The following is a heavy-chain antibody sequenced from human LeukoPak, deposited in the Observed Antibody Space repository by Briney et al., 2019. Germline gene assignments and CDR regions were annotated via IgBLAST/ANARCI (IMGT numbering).Heavy chain of an antibody. CDR2: ISGSGGST. V-gene: IGHV3-23*01. CDR3: AKVGGDGYYYDSSGYPDY. CDR1: GFTFSSYA. D-gene: IGHD3-22*01. Sequence: PGGSPRLSCAASGFTFSSYAMSWVRQAPGKGLEWVSAISGSGGSTYYADSVKGRFTISRDNSKNTLYLQMNSLRAEDTAVYYCAKVGGDGYYYDSSGYPDYWGQGTLVTVSS. J-gene: IGHJ4*02.